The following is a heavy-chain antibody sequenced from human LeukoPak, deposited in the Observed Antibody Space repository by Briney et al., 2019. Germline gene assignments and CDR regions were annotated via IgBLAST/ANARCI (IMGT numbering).Heavy chain of an antibody. Sequence: SSETLSLTCTVSGVSITSSYWSWIRQPPGKGLECIGYIYRTGSLNYNPSLNSRVTISLDTSKNQFSLKLTSVTAADTAVYYCARSARVFEYWGQGAPVTVSS. CDR3: ARSARVFEY. J-gene: IGHJ4*02. CDR1: GVSITSSY. V-gene: IGHV4-59*01. CDR2: IYRTGSL.